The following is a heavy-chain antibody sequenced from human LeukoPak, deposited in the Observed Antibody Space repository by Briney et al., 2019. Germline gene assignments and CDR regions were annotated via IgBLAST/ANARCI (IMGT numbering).Heavy chain of an antibody. Sequence: PGGSLRLSCAGSGFTLNSYAMSWVRQAPGKGLEWLSCISGGGVNTYCADSVKGRFTISRDNSENTLYLQMNSLRAEDTAVYYCAKGDPYSSNWLSMNVWGKGTTVTVSS. CDR3: AKGDPYSSNWLSMNV. CDR1: GFTLNSYA. J-gene: IGHJ6*03. CDR2: ISGGGVNT. D-gene: IGHD6-13*01. V-gene: IGHV3-23*01.